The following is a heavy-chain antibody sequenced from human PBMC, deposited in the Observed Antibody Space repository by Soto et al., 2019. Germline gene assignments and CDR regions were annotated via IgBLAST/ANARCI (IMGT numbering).Heavy chain of an antibody. CDR1: GGTFSSYA. CDR2: IIPIFGTA. Sequence: QVQLVQSGAEVKKPGSSVKVSCKASGGTFSSYAISWVRQAPGQGLEWMGGIIPIFGTADYAQKFQGRVTIXAXEXXSTAYMELSSLRSEDTAVYYCACTVSHYYSYAMDVWGQGTTVTVSS. J-gene: IGHJ6*02. D-gene: IGHD2-8*01. V-gene: IGHV1-69*12. CDR3: ACTVSHYYSYAMDV.